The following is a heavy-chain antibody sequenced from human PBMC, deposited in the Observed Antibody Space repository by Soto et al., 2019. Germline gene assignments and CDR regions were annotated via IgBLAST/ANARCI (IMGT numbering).Heavy chain of an antibody. J-gene: IGHJ4*02. D-gene: IGHD6-13*01. CDR3: ARVAMRWYYFDY. CDR2: IYYSGST. V-gene: IGHV4-59*01. CDR1: GGSISSYY. Sequence: QVQLQESGPGLVKPSETLSLTCTVSGGSISSYYWSWIRQPPGKGLEWIGYIYYSGSTNCNPSLSSRVTLSLDTSTHQFSLQLSSVTAADTAVYYCARVAMRWYYFDYWGQGTLVTVSS.